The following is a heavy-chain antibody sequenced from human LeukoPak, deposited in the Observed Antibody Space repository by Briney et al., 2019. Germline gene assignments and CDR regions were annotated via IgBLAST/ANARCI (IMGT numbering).Heavy chain of an antibody. CDR1: GFTFSSYS. D-gene: IGHD2-15*01. J-gene: IGHJ4*02. CDR2: ISSSSSYI. Sequence: PGGSLRLSCAASGFTFSSYSMNWARQAPGKGLEWVSSISSSSSYIYYADSVKGRFTISRDNAKNSLYLQMNSLRAEDTAVYYCARVTEALLPFDYWGQGTLVTVSS. V-gene: IGHV3-21*01. CDR3: ARVTEALLPFDY.